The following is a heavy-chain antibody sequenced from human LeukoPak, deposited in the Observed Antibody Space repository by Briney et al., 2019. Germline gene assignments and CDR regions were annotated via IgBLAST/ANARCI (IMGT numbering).Heavy chain of an antibody. V-gene: IGHV3-7*01. D-gene: IGHD6-6*01. J-gene: IGHJ4*02. Sequence: SGGSLRLSCAASGFTFNIYWMSWIRQAPGKGLEWVANIKQDGSEKYYVDSVKGRFTISRDNAENSLFLQMNSLRVEDTAVYYCANSPARPDPSRDYWGQGTLVTVSS. CDR2: IKQDGSEK. CDR3: ANSPARPDPSRDY. CDR1: GFTFNIYW.